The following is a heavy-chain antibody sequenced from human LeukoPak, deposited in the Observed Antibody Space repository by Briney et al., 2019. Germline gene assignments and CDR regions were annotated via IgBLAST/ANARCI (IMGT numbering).Heavy chain of an antibody. CDR3: AREARSGYYHTFDY. Sequence: ASVKVSCKASGYTFTGYYMHWVRQAPGQGLEWMGWINPNSGGSTSYAQKFQGRVTMTRDTSTSTVYMELSSLRSEDTAVYYCAREARSGYYHTFDYWGQGTLVTVSS. CDR2: INPNSGGST. CDR1: GYTFTGYY. V-gene: IGHV1-46*01. D-gene: IGHD3-22*01. J-gene: IGHJ4*02.